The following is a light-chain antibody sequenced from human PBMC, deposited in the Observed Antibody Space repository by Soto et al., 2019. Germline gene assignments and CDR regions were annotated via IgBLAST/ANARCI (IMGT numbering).Light chain of an antibody. Sequence: EIVLTQSPGTLSLSPGERATLSCRASQSVSSSYLAWYQQKSGLAPRLLIYSASTRATGIPDRFSGSGSGTDFTLTISRLEPEDFAVYYCQLYDNSLDTFGQGTKLEIK. J-gene: IGKJ2*01. CDR2: SAS. V-gene: IGKV3-20*01. CDR1: QSVSSSY. CDR3: QLYDNSLDT.